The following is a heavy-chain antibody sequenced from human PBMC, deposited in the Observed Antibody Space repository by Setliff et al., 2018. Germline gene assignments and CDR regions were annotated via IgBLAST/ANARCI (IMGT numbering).Heavy chain of an antibody. CDR1: GYTLTKYY. CDR2: INPTGGLT. CDR3: ARDRFYNSWSGTSITAPHDAFDI. Sequence: ASMKVSCKASGYTLTKYYMHWVRRAPGQGLEWMGIINPTGGLTRYAQKFQGRVTMTRDTSTSTVYLEVSSLRSEDTAVYFCARDRFYNSWSGTSITAPHDAFDIWGQGSMVTVSS. D-gene: IGHD3-3*01. J-gene: IGHJ3*02. V-gene: IGHV1-46*03.